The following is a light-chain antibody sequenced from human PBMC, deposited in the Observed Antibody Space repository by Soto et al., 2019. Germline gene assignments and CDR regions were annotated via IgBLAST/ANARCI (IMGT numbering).Light chain of an antibody. Sequence: DVQMTQCPSTLSASVGDRVTISCRASQTISNWLAWYQQKPGKAPKLLIYDASSLESGVPSRFSGSGSGTEFTLTISSLQPDDFATYYCQQYNSYPWTFGQGTKVDIK. CDR2: DAS. CDR1: QTISNW. V-gene: IGKV1-5*01. J-gene: IGKJ1*01. CDR3: QQYNSYPWT.